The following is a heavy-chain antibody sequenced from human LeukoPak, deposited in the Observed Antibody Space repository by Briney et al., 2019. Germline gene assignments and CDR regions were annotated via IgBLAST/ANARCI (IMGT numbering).Heavy chain of an antibody. CDR3: ARGSYNWNDDWFDP. J-gene: IGHJ5*02. CDR2: IYTSGST. D-gene: IGHD1-20*01. Sequence: SETLSLTRTVSGGSISSYYWSWIRQPAGKGLEWIGRIYTSGSTNYNPSLKSRVTMSVDTSKNQFSLKLSSVTAADTAVYYCARGSYNWNDDWFDPWGQGTLVTVSS. V-gene: IGHV4-4*07. CDR1: GGSISSYY.